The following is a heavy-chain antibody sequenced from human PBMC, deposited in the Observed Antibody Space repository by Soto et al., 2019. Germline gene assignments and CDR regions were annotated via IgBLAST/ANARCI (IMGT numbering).Heavy chain of an antibody. D-gene: IGHD2-2*01. V-gene: IGHV1-69*13. Sequence: SVKVSCKASGGTFSSYAISWVRQAPGQGLEWMGGIIPIFGTANYAQKFQGRVTITADESTSTAYMELSSLRSEDTAVYYCARDLYCSTRCGAGNYYYYYGMDVWGQGXTVTVYS. CDR2: IIPIFGTA. CDR1: GGTFSSYA. J-gene: IGHJ6*02. CDR3: ARDLYCSTRCGAGNYYYYYGMDV.